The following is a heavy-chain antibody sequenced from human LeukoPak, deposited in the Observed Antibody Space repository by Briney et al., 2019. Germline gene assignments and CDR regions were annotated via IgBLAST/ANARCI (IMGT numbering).Heavy chain of an antibody. CDR3: AKDHYYDSSGYPVYYFDY. J-gene: IGHJ4*02. D-gene: IGHD3-22*01. CDR1: GFTFSSYA. CDR2: ISGSGGST. V-gene: IGHV3-23*01. Sequence: GGSLRLSCAASGFTFSSYAMSWVRQAPGKGLEWVSAISGSGGSTYYADSVKGRFTISRDNSKNTLYLQMNSLRAEDTAVYYCAKDHYYDSSGYPVYYFDYWGQGTLVTVSS.